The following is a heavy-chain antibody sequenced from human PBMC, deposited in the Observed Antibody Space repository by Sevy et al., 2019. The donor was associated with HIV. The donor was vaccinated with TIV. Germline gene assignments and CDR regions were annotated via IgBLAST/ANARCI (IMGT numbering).Heavy chain of an antibody. CDR1: GFTFSSYE. D-gene: IGHD4-17*01. CDR2: ISNSCTTI. CDR3: ARDFPASAPTAAHFDY. V-gene: IGHV3-48*03. J-gene: IGHJ4*02. Sequence: GGSLRLSCAASGFTFSSYEMNWVRQAPGKGLEWVSYISNSCTTISYSDSVRGRFPISRDNATNALYLQMNSLGAEDTAVYYCARDFPASAPTAAHFDYWGQGTLVTVSS.